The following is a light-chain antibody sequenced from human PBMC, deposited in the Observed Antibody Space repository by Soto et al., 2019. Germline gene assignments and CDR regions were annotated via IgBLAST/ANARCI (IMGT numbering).Light chain of an antibody. Sequence: EIVLTQSPGTLSLSPGERSTLSCRASQSISSSHLAWYQQKPAQAPRLLIFGASSRATGIPDRFSGSGSGTEFTLTISSLQSEDFAVYYCQQYNDWPPITFGQGTRL. CDR2: GAS. CDR3: QQYNDWPPIT. CDR1: QSISSSH. J-gene: IGKJ5*01. V-gene: IGKV3-20*01.